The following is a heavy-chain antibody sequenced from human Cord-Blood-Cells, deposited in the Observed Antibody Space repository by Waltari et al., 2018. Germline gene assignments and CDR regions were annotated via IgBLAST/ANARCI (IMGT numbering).Heavy chain of an antibody. CDR3: ARHGIPKYSSSVGDFDY. CDR1: GGSISRSSSY. V-gene: IGHV4-39*01. CDR2: IHYRGST. D-gene: IGHD6-6*01. J-gene: IGHJ4*02. Sequence: QLQLQESGPGLVKPSETLSLTCTVSGGSISRSSSYWGGFRHSQGKGLEWIGSIHYRGSTYYNPSLKSRVTISVDTSKNQFSLKLSSVTAADTAVYYCARHGIPKYSSSVGDFDYWGQGTLVTVSS.